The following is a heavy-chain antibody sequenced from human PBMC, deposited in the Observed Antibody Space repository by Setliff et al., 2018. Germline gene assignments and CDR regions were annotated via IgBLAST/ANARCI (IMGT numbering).Heavy chain of an antibody. D-gene: IGHD2-21*01. Sequence: PGGSLRLSCAASGFTFSSYSMHWLRQAPGRGLEWVAYISATSLNTYYADSVKGRFTISRDNAEDSLYLQMNSLRAVDTALYYCARDNHGGAHDHWGQGSLVTVSS. V-gene: IGHV3-48*01. CDR1: GFTFSSYS. CDR3: ARDNHGGAHDH. CDR2: ISATSLNT. J-gene: IGHJ4*02.